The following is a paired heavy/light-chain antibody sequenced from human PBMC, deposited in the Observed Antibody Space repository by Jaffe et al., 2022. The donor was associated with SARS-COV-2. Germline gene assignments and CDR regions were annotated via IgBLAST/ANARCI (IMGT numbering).Light chain of an antibody. CDR1: QSLVDSDGNTY. CDR3: MQATHWPPGT. J-gene: IGKJ1*01. V-gene: IGKV2-30*01. CDR2: KVS. Sequence: DVVMTQSPPSLPVTLGQPASISCRSSQSLVDSDGNTYLNWFHQRPGQSPRRLIYKVSNRDSGVPDRFSGSGSGTDFTLKISRVEAEDVGIYYCMQATHWPPGTFGQGTKVEIK.
Heavy chain of an antibody. CDR1: GFSFSDYS. CDR3: VRGRRDLDY. V-gene: IGHV3-30*03. J-gene: IGHJ4*01. CDR2: ISYDGDNK. Sequence: QVQLVESGGGVVQPGRSLRLSCAGSGFSFSDYSMHWVRQAPGQGLEWVAIISYDGDNKYYADSMEGRFTISRDNSKNALFLQMNSLRPEDTAVYYCVRGRRDLDYWGQGTQVTVSS.